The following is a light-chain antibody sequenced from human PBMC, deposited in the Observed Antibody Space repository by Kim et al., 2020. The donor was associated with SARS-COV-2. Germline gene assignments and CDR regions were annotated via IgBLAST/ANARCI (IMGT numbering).Light chain of an antibody. Sequence: GDRVTINLRDSPSINKWLAWYKQKPGTAPKLLIYDASTLERGVPSRFSGSGSEKEFTLTISSLQPDDLATYYCQQYHAYWRFGQGAKV. CDR3: QQYHAYWR. CDR2: DAS. J-gene: IGKJ1*01. CDR1: PSINKW. V-gene: IGKV1-5*01.